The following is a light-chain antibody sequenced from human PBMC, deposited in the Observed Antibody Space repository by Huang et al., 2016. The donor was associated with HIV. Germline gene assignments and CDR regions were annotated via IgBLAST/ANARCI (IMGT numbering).Light chain of an antibody. CDR2: AAS. Sequence: EIVLTQSPRSLSLSPGEKATLHCRASQSVSNYYLAWYQQKPGQSPRRLIHAASTRASGSPGRFSGSGSGTAFTLTITRLEPEDSAVYFWHQYGTPPWTFGQGTRVEI. CDR3: HQYGTPPWT. J-gene: IGKJ1*01. CDR1: QSVSNYY. V-gene: IGKV3-20*01.